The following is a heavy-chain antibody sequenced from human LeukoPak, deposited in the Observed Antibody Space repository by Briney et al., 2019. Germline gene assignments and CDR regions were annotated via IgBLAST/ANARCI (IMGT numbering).Heavy chain of an antibody. V-gene: IGHV3-23*01. Sequence: GGSLRLSCAASGFTFSSYAMSWVRQAPGKGLEWVSAISGSGGSTYYADSVKGRFTISRDNAKNTLYLQMSSLRAEDTAVYYCVRALSGTLNDWGQGTLVTVSS. CDR3: VRALSGTLND. J-gene: IGHJ4*02. D-gene: IGHD6-13*01. CDR1: GFTFSSYA. CDR2: ISGSGGST.